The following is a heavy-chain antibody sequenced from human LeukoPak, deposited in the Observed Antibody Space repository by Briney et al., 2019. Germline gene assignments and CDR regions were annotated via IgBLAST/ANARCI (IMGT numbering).Heavy chain of an antibody. D-gene: IGHD6-19*01. CDR2: IRYDGSNK. Sequence: PGGPLRLSCAASGFTFSSYGMHWVRQAPGKGLEWVAFIRYDGSNKYYADSVKGRFTISRDNSKNTLYLQMNSLRAEDTAVYYCARDWGWYSSGWHFDYWGQGTLVTVSS. V-gene: IGHV3-30*02. CDR3: ARDWGWYSSGWHFDY. J-gene: IGHJ4*02. CDR1: GFTFSSYG.